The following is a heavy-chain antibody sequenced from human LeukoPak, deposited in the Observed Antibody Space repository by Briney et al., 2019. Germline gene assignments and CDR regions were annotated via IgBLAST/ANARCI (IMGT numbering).Heavy chain of an antibody. CDR1: GGSISSYY. CDR2: IYYSGGT. CDR3: ARHRSGDYAWLDY. J-gene: IGHJ4*02. Sequence: SETLPLTCTVSGGSISSYYWSWIRQPPGKGLEWIGYIYYSGGTNYNPSLKSRVTISVDTSENQFSLKLSSVTAADTAVYYCARHRSGDYAWLDYWGQGTLVTVSS. V-gene: IGHV4-59*08. D-gene: IGHD4-17*01.